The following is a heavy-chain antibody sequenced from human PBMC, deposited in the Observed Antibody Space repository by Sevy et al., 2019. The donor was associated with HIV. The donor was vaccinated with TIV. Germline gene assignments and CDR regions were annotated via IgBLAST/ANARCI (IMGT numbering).Heavy chain of an antibody. CDR3: TPAGYGFDY. D-gene: IGHD5-18*01. CDR2: IRSKAKNYAT. CDR1: GFTVTFNS. J-gene: IGHJ4*02. Sequence: GSLRLSCAASGFTVTFNSMSWVRQAPGRGLVWVGRIRSKAKNYATAYAASVKGRFTISRDDSKNTAYLQMNSLKTEDTAVYFCTPAGYGFDYWGQGTLVTVSS. V-gene: IGHV3-73*01.